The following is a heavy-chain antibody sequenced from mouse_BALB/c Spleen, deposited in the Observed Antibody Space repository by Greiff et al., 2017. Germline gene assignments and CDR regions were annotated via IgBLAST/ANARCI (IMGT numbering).Heavy chain of an antibody. Sequence: EVQLQQSGAELVKPGASVKLSCTASGFNIKDTYMHWVKQRPEQGLEWIGRIDPANGNTKYDPKFQGKATITADTSSNTAYLQLSSMTSEDTAVYYGAIYDGYLHDFDYWGQGTTLTVSS. D-gene: IGHD2-3*01. V-gene: IGHV14-3*02. J-gene: IGHJ2*01. CDR1: GFNIKDTY. CDR3: AIYDGYLHDFDY. CDR2: IDPANGNT.